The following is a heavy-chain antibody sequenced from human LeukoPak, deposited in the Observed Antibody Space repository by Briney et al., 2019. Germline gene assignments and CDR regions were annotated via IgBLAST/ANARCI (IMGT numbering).Heavy chain of an antibody. J-gene: IGHJ5*02. V-gene: IGHV4-31*03. CDR3: ASRRARGNSFAP. Sequence: SETLSLTCTVSGRSISSGGYDWSWIRQHPGKGLEWIGYIYYSGSTHYNPSLKSRVTISVDTSKNHLSLKLRSVPPADTARYYCASRRARGNSFAPWGQGTLVTVSS. CDR1: GRSISSGGYD. CDR2: IYYSGST. D-gene: IGHD3-10*01.